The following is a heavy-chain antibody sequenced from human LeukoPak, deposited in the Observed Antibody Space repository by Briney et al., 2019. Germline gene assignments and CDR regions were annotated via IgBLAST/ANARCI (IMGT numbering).Heavy chain of an antibody. CDR2: IWYDGSYK. CDR1: GYTFSSHD. CDR3: ARLWGSVSGYFDY. Sequence: GRSLRLSCAVSGYTFSSHDMRWVRQAPGKGLEWVAAIWYDGSYKYYADSVKGRFTISRDNSKNMLYLQMDSLRGEDTALYYCARLWGSVSGYFDYWGQGTLVTVSS. J-gene: IGHJ4*02. V-gene: IGHV3-33*01. D-gene: IGHD2-21*01.